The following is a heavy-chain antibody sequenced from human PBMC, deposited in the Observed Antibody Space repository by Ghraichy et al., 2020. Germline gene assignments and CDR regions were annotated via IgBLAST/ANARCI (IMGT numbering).Heavy chain of an antibody. CDR2: ISSSSSTI. CDR3: ARGYGSGRNWFDP. Sequence: GGSLRLSCAASEFIFSTYNMNWVRQAPGRGPEWVSYISSSSSTIHYADSVKGRFTISRDNAKNSLYLQMNSLRAEDTAVYYCARGYGSGRNWFDPWGQGTLVTVSS. CDR1: EFIFSTYN. D-gene: IGHD3-10*01. V-gene: IGHV3-48*01. J-gene: IGHJ5*02.